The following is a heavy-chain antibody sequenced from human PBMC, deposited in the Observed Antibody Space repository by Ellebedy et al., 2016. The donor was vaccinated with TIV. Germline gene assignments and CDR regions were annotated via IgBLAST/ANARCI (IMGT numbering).Heavy chain of an antibody. V-gene: IGHV3-48*03. CDR1: GFTFSAYE. Sequence: PGGSLRLSCAASGFTFSAYEMNWVRQAPGKGLEWVAYISSSNNVIHYADSVKGRFTISRDNAKNSLYLQMNSLRAEDTAIYYCARGLGAAMGYYWGQGSLVTVSS. CDR2: ISSSNNVI. CDR3: ARGLGAAMGYY. D-gene: IGHD5-18*01. J-gene: IGHJ4*02.